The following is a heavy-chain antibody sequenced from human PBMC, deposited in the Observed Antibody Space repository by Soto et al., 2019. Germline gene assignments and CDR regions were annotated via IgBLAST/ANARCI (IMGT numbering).Heavy chain of an antibody. CDR1: GGSFISYA. J-gene: IGHJ3*01. V-gene: IGHV1-69*12. CDR2: IVPMFGRG. D-gene: IGHD3-10*01. CDR3: ALVASSVEGAMVLECCDGLVV. Sequence: QVQLVQSGAEVRKPGSSVKVSCKVSGGSFISYAISWVRQAPGQGLEWVGVIVPMFGRGNHGQRFQGRVTITAADCKQSVSREVTIPRCEETDIDYCALVASSVEGAMVLECCDGLVVWG.